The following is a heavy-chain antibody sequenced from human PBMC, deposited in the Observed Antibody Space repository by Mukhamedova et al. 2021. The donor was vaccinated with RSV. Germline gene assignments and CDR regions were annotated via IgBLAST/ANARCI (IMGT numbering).Heavy chain of an antibody. V-gene: IGHV3-30*01. Sequence: GFTFSSYAMHWVRQAPGKGLEWVAVISYDGSNKYYADSVKGRFTISRDNSKNTLYLQMNSLRAEDTAVYYCAKEGGSTSVDYWG. D-gene: IGHD5/OR15-5a*01. CDR3: AKEGGSTSVDY. CDR1: GFTFSSYA. J-gene: IGHJ4*01. CDR2: ISYDGSNK.